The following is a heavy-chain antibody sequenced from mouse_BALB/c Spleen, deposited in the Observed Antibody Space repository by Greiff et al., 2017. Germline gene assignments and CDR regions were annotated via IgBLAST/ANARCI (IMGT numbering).Heavy chain of an antibody. CDR1: GFTFSSYY. D-gene: IGHD4-1*01. V-gene: IGHV5-6-2*01. CDR2: INSNGGST. CDR3: ARHGDLTGTGYFDV. Sequence: EVKLMESGGGLVKLGGSLKLSCAASGFTFSSYYMSWVRQTPEKRLELVAAINSNGGSTYYPDTVKGRFTISRDNAKKTLYLQMSSLRSEDTALYYCARHGDLTGTGYFDVWGAGTTVTVSS. J-gene: IGHJ1*01.